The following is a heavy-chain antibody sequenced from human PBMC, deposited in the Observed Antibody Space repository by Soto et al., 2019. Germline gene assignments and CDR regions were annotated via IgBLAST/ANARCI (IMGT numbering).Heavy chain of an antibody. J-gene: IGHJ4*02. V-gene: IGHV3-30*18. D-gene: IGHD5-12*01. Sequence: GGSLRLSCAASGFTFSSYGMHWVRQAPGKGLEWVAVISYDGSNKYYADSVKGRFTISRDNSKNTLYLQMNSLRAEDTAVYYCAKDGVATIIGYYFDYWGQGTLVTVSS. CDR1: GFTFSSYG. CDR3: AKDGVATIIGYYFDY. CDR2: ISYDGSNK.